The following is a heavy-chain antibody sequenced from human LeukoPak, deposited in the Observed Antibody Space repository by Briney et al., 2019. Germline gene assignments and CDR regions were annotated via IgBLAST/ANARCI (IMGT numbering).Heavy chain of an antibody. V-gene: IGHV1-2*02. Sequence: ASVKVSCKASGYTFTGYYMHWVPQAPGQGLEWMGWINPNSGGTNYAQKFQGRVTMTRDTSISTAYMELSRLRSDDTAVYYCAREKRAVAGVFDYWGQGTLVTVSS. D-gene: IGHD6-19*01. CDR1: GYTFTGYY. J-gene: IGHJ4*02. CDR2: INPNSGGT. CDR3: AREKRAVAGVFDY.